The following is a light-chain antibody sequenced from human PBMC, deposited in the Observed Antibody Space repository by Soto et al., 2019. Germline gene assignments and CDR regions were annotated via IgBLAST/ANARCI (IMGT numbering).Light chain of an antibody. CDR3: QQSYSTTWT. Sequence: DIQMTQSPSSLSASVGDRVTITCRASQGISTYLNWYQQKPRKAPKLLIYAASSLQSGVPSRFSGSGSETDFTLTISSLQPEHSATYSCQQSYSTTWTVGQGTKVDSK. CDR1: QGISTY. J-gene: IGKJ1*01. CDR2: AAS. V-gene: IGKV1-39*01.